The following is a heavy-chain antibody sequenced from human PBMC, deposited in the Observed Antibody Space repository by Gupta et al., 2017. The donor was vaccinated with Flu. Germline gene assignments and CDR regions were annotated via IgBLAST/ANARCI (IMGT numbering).Heavy chain of an antibody. D-gene: IGHD1-26*01. Sequence: EVQLVESGGGLVKPGGSLKLSCVASGYTFSRYSVNWVRQAPGKGLEWVSFISSSSSYIYYADSVKGRFTISRDNAKNSLYLQMNNLRAEDTAVYYCARAWEARGYFDYWGQGSLVTVSS. CDR1: GYTFSRYS. V-gene: IGHV3-21*01. J-gene: IGHJ4*02. CDR2: ISSSSSYI. CDR3: ARAWEARGYFDY.